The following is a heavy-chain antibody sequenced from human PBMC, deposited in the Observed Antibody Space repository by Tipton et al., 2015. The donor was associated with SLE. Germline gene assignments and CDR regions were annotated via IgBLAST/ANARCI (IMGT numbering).Heavy chain of an antibody. J-gene: IGHJ2*01. V-gene: IGHV4-59*10. CDR2: IYTSGST. Sequence: TLSLTCAVYGGSFSSYYWSWIRQPAGKGLEWIGRIYTSGSTNYNPSLKSRVTMSVDTSKNQFSLKLSSVTAADTAVYYCARVGYSGSRDLWGRGTLVTVSS. CDR1: GGSFSSYY. D-gene: IGHD1-26*01. CDR3: ARVGYSGSRDL.